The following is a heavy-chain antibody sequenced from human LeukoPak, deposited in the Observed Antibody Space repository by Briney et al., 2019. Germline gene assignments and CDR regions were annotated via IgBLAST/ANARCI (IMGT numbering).Heavy chain of an antibody. Sequence: GGSLRLSCAASGFTFSDYYMSWIRQAPGKGLEWVSYISSSGSTIYYADSVKGRFTISRDNSKNTLYLQMNSLRAEDTAVYYCARDPGGGWLKYDGMDVWGQGTTVTVSS. CDR1: GFTFSDYY. J-gene: IGHJ6*02. D-gene: IGHD6-19*01. V-gene: IGHV3-11*04. CDR2: ISSSGSTI. CDR3: ARDPGGGWLKYDGMDV.